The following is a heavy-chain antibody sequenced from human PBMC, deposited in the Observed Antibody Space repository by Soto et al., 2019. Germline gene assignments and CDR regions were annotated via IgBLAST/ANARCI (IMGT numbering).Heavy chain of an antibody. CDR1: GFTFSSYA. CDR3: ARDLRDIVVVVAATLPGGAFDI. D-gene: IGHD2-15*01. J-gene: IGHJ3*02. V-gene: IGHV3-30-3*01. Sequence: QVQLVESGGGVVQPGRSLRLSCAASGFTFSSYAMHWVRQAPGKGLEWVAVISYDGSNKYYADSVKGRFTISRDNSKNPLYLQMNSLRAEDTAVYYCARDLRDIVVVVAATLPGGAFDIWGQGTMVTVSS. CDR2: ISYDGSNK.